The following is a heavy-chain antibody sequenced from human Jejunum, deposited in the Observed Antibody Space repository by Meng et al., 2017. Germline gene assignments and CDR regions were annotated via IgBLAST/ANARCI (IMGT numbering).Heavy chain of an antibody. J-gene: IGHJ4*02. Sequence: GESLKISCAASGFTFNNYYMAWVRQAPGKGLEWVANIKQDGSHKNYVDSVKGRVTISRDNAKNSLYLQMNSLRAEDTAVYYCARAGGYASALGYWGQGTLVTVSS. CDR3: ARAGGYASALGY. V-gene: IGHV3-7*03. CDR2: IKQDGSHK. D-gene: IGHD3-16*01. CDR1: GFTFNNYY.